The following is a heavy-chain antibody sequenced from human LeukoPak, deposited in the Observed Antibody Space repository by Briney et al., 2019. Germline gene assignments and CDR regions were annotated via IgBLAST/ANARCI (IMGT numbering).Heavy chain of an antibody. CDR1: GFTFSNYG. V-gene: IGHV1-46*01. D-gene: IGHD6-13*01. J-gene: IGHJ6*03. Sequence: GGSLRLSCAASGFTFSNYGMHWVRQAPGQGLEWMGIVNPSGGSTSYAQKFQGRVTMTRDMSTSTVYMELSSLRSEDTAVYYCARDGYSSSWYWLGYMDVWGKGTTVTVSS. CDR2: VNPSGGST. CDR3: ARDGYSSSWYWLGYMDV.